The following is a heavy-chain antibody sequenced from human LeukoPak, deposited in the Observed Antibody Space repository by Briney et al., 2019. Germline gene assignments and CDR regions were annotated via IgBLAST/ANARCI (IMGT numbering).Heavy chain of an antibody. J-gene: IGHJ4*02. CDR3: AKPARTDYADY. D-gene: IGHD1-14*01. CDR2: IGTAGDT. Sequence: PGGSLRLSCAACGFTFSSYDRHWVRQATGKGLEWVSAIGTAGDTYYPGSVKGQFTISRENAKNSLYLQMNSLRAGDTAVYYCAKPARTDYADYWGQGTLVTVSS. CDR1: GFTFSSYD. V-gene: IGHV3-13*03.